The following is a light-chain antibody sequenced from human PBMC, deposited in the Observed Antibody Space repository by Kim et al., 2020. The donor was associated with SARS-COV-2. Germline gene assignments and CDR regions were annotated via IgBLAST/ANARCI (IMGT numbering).Light chain of an antibody. J-gene: IGLJ1*01. CDR1: SSDVGGSNY. CDR2: DVT. Sequence: HSITVSCTGTSSDVGGSNYVSWFQQRPGKAPRLMIYDVTKRPSGVSDRFSGSKSGNTASLTISGLQAEDEADYYCSSYISTSISYVFGTGTKVTVL. V-gene: IGLV2-14*04. CDR3: SSYISTSISYV.